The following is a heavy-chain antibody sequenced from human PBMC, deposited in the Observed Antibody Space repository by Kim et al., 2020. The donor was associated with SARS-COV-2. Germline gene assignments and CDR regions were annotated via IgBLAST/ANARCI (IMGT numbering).Heavy chain of an antibody. D-gene: IGHD1-1*01. V-gene: IGHV3-23*01. CDR2: ISGSGGST. Sequence: GGSLRLSCAASGFTFRNYAMSWVRQAPGKGLEWVSAISGSGGSTYYADSVKGRFTISRDNSKNTLYLQMNSLRAEDTAVYYCAKAPRTTGTTDEFDYWGQGTLVTVSS. J-gene: IGHJ4*02. CDR1: GFTFRNYA. CDR3: AKAPRTTGTTDEFDY.